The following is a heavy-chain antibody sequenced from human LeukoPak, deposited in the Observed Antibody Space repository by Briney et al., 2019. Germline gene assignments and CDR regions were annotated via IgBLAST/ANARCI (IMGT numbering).Heavy chain of an antibody. CDR1: GGSISSYY. Sequence: SETLSLTCTVSGGSISSYYWSCIRQPPGKGLEWIGYIYYSGSTNYNPSLKSRVTISVDTSKNQFSLKLRSVTAADTAVYYCARAGRLGYCTNGVCRGAFDIWGQGTMVTVPS. D-gene: IGHD2-8*01. CDR3: ARAGRLGYCTNGVCRGAFDI. V-gene: IGHV4-59*01. CDR2: IYYSGST. J-gene: IGHJ3*02.